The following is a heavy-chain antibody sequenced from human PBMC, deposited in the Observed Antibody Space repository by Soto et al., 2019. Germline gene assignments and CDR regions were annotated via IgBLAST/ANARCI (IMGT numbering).Heavy chain of an antibody. Sequence: GGSLRLSCAASGFTFSRYAMSWVRQAPGEGLEWVSAISGSGGSTYYADSVKGRLTISRDNSKNTLYLQMNSLRAEDTAVYYSAKDVDRSGYYSRYGNFDFWGQGTLGTVA. CDR1: GFTFSRYA. D-gene: IGHD3-22*01. CDR3: AKDVDRSGYYSRYGNFDF. V-gene: IGHV3-23*01. J-gene: IGHJ4*02. CDR2: ISGSGGST.